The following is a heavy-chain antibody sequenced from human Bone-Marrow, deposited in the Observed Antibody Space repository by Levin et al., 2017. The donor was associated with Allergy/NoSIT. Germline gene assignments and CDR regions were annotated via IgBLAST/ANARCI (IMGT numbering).Heavy chain of an antibody. CDR2: IYYSGST. D-gene: IGHD6-6*01. J-gene: IGHJ2*01. CDR3: ARLARYSSSSVTWYFDL. CDR1: GGSINNYY. V-gene: IGHV4-59*08. Sequence: SQTLSLTCTVSGGSINNYYWSWIRQPPGKGLEWIGYIYYSGSTIYNPSLKSRVTISVDTSKNQFSLKLSSVTAADTAVYYCARLARYSSSSVTWYFDLWGRGTLVTVSS.